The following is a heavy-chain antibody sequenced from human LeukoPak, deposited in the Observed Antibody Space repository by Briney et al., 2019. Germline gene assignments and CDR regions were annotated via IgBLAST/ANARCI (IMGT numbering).Heavy chain of an antibody. J-gene: IGHJ5*02. CDR2: SIPIFGTA. Sequence: ASVKVSCKASGGTFSSYAISWVRQAPGQGLEWMGGSIPIFGTANYAQKFQGRVTITADASTSTAYMELSSLRPEDTAVYYCARDSVRRGISGWFDPWGQGTLVTVSS. V-gene: IGHV1-69*13. D-gene: IGHD3-16*01. CDR1: GGTFSSYA. CDR3: ARDSVRRGISGWFDP.